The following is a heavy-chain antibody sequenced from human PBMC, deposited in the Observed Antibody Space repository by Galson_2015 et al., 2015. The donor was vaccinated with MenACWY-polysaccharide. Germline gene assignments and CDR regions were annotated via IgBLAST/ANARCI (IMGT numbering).Heavy chain of an antibody. D-gene: IGHD4/OR15-4a*01. CDR2: IYSGGST. J-gene: IGHJ4*02. CDR1: GFTVSSNY. Sequence: SLRLSCAASGFTVSSNYMSWVRQAPGKGLEWVSVIYSGGSTYYADSVKGRLTISRDNSKNTLYLQMNSLRAEDTAVYYCARQGWYGASDYWGQGTLVTVSS. V-gene: IGHV3-53*01. CDR3: ARQGWYGASDY.